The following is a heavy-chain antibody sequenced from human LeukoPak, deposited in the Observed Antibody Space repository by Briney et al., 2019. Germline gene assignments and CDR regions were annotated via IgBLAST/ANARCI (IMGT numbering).Heavy chain of an antibody. CDR2: ISAYNGNT. Sequence: ASVKVSCKASGYTFTSYGISWVRQAPGQGLEWMGWISAYNGNTNYAQKLQGRVTITTDTSTSTAYMEVRSLRSDDTAVYYCARDKGVVVVPAAIHPFDYWGQGTLVTVSS. D-gene: IGHD2-2*02. CDR3: ARDKGVVVVPAAIHPFDY. CDR1: GYTFTSYG. V-gene: IGHV1-18*01. J-gene: IGHJ4*02.